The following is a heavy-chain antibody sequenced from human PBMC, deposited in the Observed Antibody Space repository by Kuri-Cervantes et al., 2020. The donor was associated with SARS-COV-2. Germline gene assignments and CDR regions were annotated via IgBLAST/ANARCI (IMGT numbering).Heavy chain of an antibody. CDR1: EFNFSSYW. Sequence: GESMKISCGASEFNFSSYWMSWVRQAAGKVLAWVAFIRYGGSNKYYADSVKGRFTISRDNSKNTLYLQMNSLRAEDTAVYYCAKGCSSTSCYKVLYYWGQGTLVTVSS. J-gene: IGHJ4*02. D-gene: IGHD2-2*02. CDR2: IRYGGSNK. V-gene: IGHV3-30*02. CDR3: AKGCSSTSCYKVLYY.